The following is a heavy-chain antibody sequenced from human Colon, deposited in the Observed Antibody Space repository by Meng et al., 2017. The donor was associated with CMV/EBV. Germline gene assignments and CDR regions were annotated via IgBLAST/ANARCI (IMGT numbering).Heavy chain of an antibody. V-gene: IGHV2-5*01. CDR1: GFFLNTSTVA. CDR3: AHRRTIFGGFDP. D-gene: IGHD3-3*01. J-gene: IGHJ5*02. Sequence: SGPTLVTPTQTLTLTCTFSGFFLNTSTVAVGWFRQPPGKALEWLALFYWNDDQRYSPSLRNRLTLTRDTSKNQLVLTMTDMDPVDTATYFCAHRRTIFGGFDPWGQGSLVTVSS. CDR2: FYWNDDQ.